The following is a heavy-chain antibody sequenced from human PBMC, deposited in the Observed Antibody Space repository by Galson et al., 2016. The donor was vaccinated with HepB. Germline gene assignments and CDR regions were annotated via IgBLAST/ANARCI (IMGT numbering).Heavy chain of an antibody. CDR1: GGSITSADNN. CDR2: IHYTGST. V-gene: IGHV4-31*11. J-gene: IGHJ6*02. D-gene: IGHD3-10*01. CDR3: SRNSGWGVFPLFYYFGLDV. Sequence: TLSLTCAVSGGSITSADNNWGWIRQHPGKGLEWIGYIHYTGSTYYSPSLKTRLTISLDASKNQFFLRLNSVPAADSAAYYCSRNSGWGVFPLFYYFGLDVWGRGTTVIVSS.